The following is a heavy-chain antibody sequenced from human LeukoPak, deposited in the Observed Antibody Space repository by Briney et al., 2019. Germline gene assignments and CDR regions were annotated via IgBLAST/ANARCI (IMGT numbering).Heavy chain of an antibody. D-gene: IGHD6-19*01. CDR3: AKGKGSSLAGTDY. V-gene: IGHV3-23*01. J-gene: IGHJ4*02. CDR1: GFTFITYA. CDR2: IGASGGST. Sequence: GGSLRLSCAASGFTFITYAMTWVRQAPGKGLEWVSVIGASGGSTYYADSVKGRFTISRDNSNNTLYLQMDSLRADDTAVYYCAKGKGSSLAGTDYWGQGILVTVSS.